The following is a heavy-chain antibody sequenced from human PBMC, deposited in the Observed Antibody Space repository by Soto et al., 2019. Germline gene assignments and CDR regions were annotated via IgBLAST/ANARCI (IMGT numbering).Heavy chain of an antibody. D-gene: IGHD1-26*01. CDR3: AREGEWELPY. J-gene: IGHJ4*02. CDR2: ISYDGSNK. CDR1: GFTFSSYA. V-gene: IGHV3-30-3*01. Sequence: QVQLVESGGGVVQPGRSLRLSCAASGFTFSSYAMHWVRQAPGKGLEWVAVISYDGSNKYYADCVKGRFTISRDTSKNTLDLKMNSRRAEDTAVYYCAREGEWELPYWGQGTLVTVSS.